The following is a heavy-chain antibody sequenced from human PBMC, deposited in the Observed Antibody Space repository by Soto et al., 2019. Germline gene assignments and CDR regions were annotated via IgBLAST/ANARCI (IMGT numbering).Heavy chain of an antibody. J-gene: IGHJ4*02. CDR2: INRSGST. D-gene: IGHD1-26*01. V-gene: IGHV4-34*01. CDR3: ARAVVEVGATQDPCYFDY. CDR1: GGSFSGYY. Sequence: SETLSLTCAVYGGSFSGYYWSWIRQPPGKGLEWIGEINRSGSTSYYPSLKSRVTISVDTSKNQFSLKLSSVTAADTAVYYCARAVVEVGATQDPCYFDYWGQGTLVTVSS.